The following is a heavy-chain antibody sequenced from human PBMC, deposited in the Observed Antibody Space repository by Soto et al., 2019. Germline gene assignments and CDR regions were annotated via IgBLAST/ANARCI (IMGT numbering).Heavy chain of an antibody. CDR1: GGSFSGYY. J-gene: IGHJ4*02. Sequence: SETLSLTCAVYGGSFSGYYWSWIRQPPGKGLEWIGEINHSGSTNYNPSLKSRVTISVDTSKNQFSLKLSSVTAADTAVYYCARVTYGSGSSYYFDYWGQGTLVTVSS. CDR3: ARVTYGSGSSYYFDY. CDR2: INHSGST. V-gene: IGHV4-34*01. D-gene: IGHD3-10*01.